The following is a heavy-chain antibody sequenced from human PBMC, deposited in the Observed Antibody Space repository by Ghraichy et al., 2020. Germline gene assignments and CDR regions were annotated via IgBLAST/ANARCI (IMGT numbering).Heavy chain of an antibody. CDR2: IYYSGTT. V-gene: IGHV4-31*03. J-gene: IGHJ4*02. CDR1: GGSISSGGHY. CDR3: ARDLWGSYSFEY. D-gene: IGHD1-26*01. Sequence: SETLSLTCTVSGGSISSGGHYWSWIRQHPGKGLEWIGYIYYSGTTYYNPSLKSRVTIAIDTSKNQFSLKLSSVTAADTAVYYCARDLWGSYSFEYWGQGTLVTVSS.